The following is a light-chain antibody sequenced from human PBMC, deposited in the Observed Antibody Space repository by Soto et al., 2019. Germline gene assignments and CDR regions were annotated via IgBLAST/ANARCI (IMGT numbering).Light chain of an antibody. CDR1: SSDVGYYNY. CDR2: EVS. V-gene: IGLV2-14*01. Sequence: QSVLTQPASVSGSPGQSITISCTGTSSDVGYYNYVSWYQHHPGKVPKLMIYEVSNRPSGVSNRFSGSKSGNTASLTISGLQAEDEADYYCSPYTTSSTQVFGGGTKLTVL. CDR3: SPYTTSSTQV. J-gene: IGLJ3*02.